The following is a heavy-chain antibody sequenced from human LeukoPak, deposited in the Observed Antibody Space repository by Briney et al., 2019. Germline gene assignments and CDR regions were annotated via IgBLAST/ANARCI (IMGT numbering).Heavy chain of an antibody. D-gene: IGHD2-2*01. J-gene: IGHJ3*02. Sequence: GGSLRLSCAASTFIFSNYAIHWVRQAPGKGLEWVAVIRYDGSDKYYADSVKGRFTISRDNSKNTLYLQMDSLRPEDTAVYYCARETERQLLSNPFDIWGRGTMVTVS. V-gene: IGHV3-30*04. CDR2: IRYDGSDK. CDR3: ARETERQLLSNPFDI. CDR1: TFIFSNYA.